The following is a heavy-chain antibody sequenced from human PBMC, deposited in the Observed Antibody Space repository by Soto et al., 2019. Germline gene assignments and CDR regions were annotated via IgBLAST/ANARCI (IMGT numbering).Heavy chain of an antibody. CDR1: GYTFTSYD. D-gene: IGHD6-13*01. V-gene: IGHV1-8*01. Sequence: ASVKVSCKASGYTFTSYDINWVRQATGQGLERMGWMNPNSGNTGYAQKFQGRVTMTRNTSISTAYMELSSLRSEDTAVYYCARRGYSSSWYYYYYYGMDVWGQGTTVTV. CDR3: ARRGYSSSWYYYYYYGMDV. CDR2: MNPNSGNT. J-gene: IGHJ6*02.